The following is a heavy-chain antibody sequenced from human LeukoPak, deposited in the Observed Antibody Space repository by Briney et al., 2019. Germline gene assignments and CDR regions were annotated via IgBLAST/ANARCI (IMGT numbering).Heavy chain of an antibody. D-gene: IGHD2-15*01. V-gene: IGHV3-30*04. CDR2: ISYDGSNK. CDR3: ATVRFPASGSHFDY. CDR1: GFTFSSYA. Sequence: GGSLRLSCAASGFTFSSYAMHWVRQAPGKGLEWVAVISYDGSNKYYADSVKGRFTISRDNSKNTLYLQMNSLRAGDTAVYYCATVRFPASGSHFDYWGQGTLVTVSS. J-gene: IGHJ4*02.